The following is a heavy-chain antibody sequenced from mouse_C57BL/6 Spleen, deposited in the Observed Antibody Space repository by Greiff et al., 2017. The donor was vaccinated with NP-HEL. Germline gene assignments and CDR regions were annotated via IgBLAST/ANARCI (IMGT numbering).Heavy chain of an antibody. D-gene: IGHD3-1*01. CDR3: ARGAREYYAMDY. CDR1: GYTFTSYG. J-gene: IGHJ4*01. CDR2: IYPRSGNT. V-gene: IGHV1-81*01. Sequence: QVQLKQSGAELARPGASVKLSCKASGYTFTSYGISWVKQRTGQGLEWIGEIYPRSGNTYYNEKIKGKATLNADKSSSTAYMELRSLTSEDSAVYFCARGAREYYAMDYWGQGTSVTVSS.